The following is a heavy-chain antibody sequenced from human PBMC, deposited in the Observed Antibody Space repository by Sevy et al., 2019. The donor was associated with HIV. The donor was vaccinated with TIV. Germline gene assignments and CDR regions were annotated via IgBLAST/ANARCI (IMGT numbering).Heavy chain of an antibody. J-gene: IGHJ6*02. V-gene: IGHV4-38-2*02. CDR2: MFHSGNT. CDR3: ARTDYKLFYYYGMDV. D-gene: IGHD4-4*01. Sequence: SDTLSLNCTVSAYSISSGYYWGWIRQPPGKGLEWIGSMFHSGNTYYSPSLKSRVTLSADTSKNQFSLKLSSVTTADTAVYYCARTDYKLFYYYGMDVWGQGTTVTVSS. CDR1: AYSISSGYY.